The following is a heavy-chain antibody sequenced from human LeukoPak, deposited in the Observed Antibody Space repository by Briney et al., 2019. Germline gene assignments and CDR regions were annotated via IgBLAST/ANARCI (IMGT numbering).Heavy chain of an antibody. J-gene: IGHJ4*02. D-gene: IGHD3-10*01. CDR3: ARVPNYSWFGDW. CDR1: GFTFSSYS. Sequence: KTGGSLRLSCAASGFTFSSYSMNWVRPAPGKGLEWVSSISSSSSYIHYADSVKGRFTISRDNAKNSLYLQMNSLRAEDTAVYYCARVPNYSWFGDWWGQGTLVTVSS. CDR2: ISSSSSYI. V-gene: IGHV3-21*01.